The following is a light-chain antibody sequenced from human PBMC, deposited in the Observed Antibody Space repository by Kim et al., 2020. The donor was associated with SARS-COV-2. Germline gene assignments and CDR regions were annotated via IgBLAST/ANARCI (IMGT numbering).Light chain of an antibody. CDR3: MQATQDPHS. V-gene: IGKV2-24*01. CDR1: QRLVHRDGNTY. J-gene: IGKJ2*03. CDR2: ETY. Sequence: DIVMTQTPLSSPVTLGQPASISCRSSQRLVHRDGNTYLSWLQQRPGQPPRLLIYETYKRFSGVSDRFSGSGEGTDFTLKINRVEAKDVGISYCMQATQDPHSLGLETKLDI.